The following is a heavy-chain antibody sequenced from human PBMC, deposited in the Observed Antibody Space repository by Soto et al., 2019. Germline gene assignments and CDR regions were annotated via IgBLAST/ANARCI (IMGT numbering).Heavy chain of an antibody. CDR2: IKGDGSVT. D-gene: IGHD6-6*01. CDR1: GFIFSDAW. V-gene: IGHV3-7*03. Sequence: GGSLRLSCAASGFIFSDAWMSWARQAPGKGLEWVANIKGDGSVTQYVASVEGRFTISRDNAKYSLYLQMNSLRVEDTALYYCVIPTRSVRGMGVWGQGTTVTVYS. J-gene: IGHJ6*02. CDR3: VIPTRSVRGMGV.